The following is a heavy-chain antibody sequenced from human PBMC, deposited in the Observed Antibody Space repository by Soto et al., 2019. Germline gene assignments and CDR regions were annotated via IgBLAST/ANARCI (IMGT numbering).Heavy chain of an antibody. Sequence: ASVKVSCKASGYTFTSYGIHWVRQAPGQRLEWMGWIDAANGDTIYSPKFQGRVTITRDTSASTAYMELSSLRSEDTALYYCVRRHVSATGIDWFDPWGQGTLVTVSS. V-gene: IGHV1-3*01. CDR2: IDAANGDT. CDR3: VRRHVSATGIDWFDP. D-gene: IGHD6-13*01. J-gene: IGHJ5*02. CDR1: GYTFTSYG.